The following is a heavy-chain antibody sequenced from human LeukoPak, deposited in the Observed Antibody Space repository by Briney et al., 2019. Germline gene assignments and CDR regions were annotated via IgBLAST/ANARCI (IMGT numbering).Heavy chain of an antibody. D-gene: IGHD6-19*01. J-gene: IGHJ4*02. CDR1: GGTFSSCSYY. V-gene: IGHV4-39*01. CDR3: ARRGSGWYYFDY. Sequence: SETLRLTCTASGGTFSSCSYYWVWLRQPPGLGLEWIGSIYYSGSTYYNPSFKSRVTISVDTSKNQFSLKLSSVTAADTAVYYCARRGSGWYYFDYWGQGTLVTVSS. CDR2: IYYSGST.